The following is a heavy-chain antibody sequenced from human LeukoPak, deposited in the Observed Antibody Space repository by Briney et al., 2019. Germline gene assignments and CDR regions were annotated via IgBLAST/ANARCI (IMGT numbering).Heavy chain of an antibody. J-gene: IGHJ4*02. Sequence: GGSLRLSCAASGFTFSSYWMSWVRQAPGKGLEWVANINKDGGEKYYVDSVKGRFTISRDNAKNSLYLQMNDLRADDTAVYYCVKDSPPRYSGSPPAYWGQGTLVTVSS. D-gene: IGHD1-26*01. CDR3: VKDSPPRYSGSPPAY. V-gene: IGHV3-7*03. CDR2: INKDGGEK. CDR1: GFTFSSYW.